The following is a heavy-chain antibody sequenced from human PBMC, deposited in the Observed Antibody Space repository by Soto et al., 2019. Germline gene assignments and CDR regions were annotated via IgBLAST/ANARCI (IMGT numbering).Heavy chain of an antibody. Sequence: QVQMQGSGPGLVKPSQTLSLTCSVSGVSINNGDYYWTWIRQTPGKGLEWIGYIYYSGSTYYNPSPQGRGNISTDAFKNPFFLGLNSGTSGGHALFFCGRGGGHLPLEYYFDLWGQGTLVTVSS. J-gene: IGHJ4*02. D-gene: IGHD1-1*01. V-gene: IGHV4-30-4*01. CDR3: GRGGGHLPLEYYFDL. CDR2: IYYSGST. CDR1: GVSINNGDYY.